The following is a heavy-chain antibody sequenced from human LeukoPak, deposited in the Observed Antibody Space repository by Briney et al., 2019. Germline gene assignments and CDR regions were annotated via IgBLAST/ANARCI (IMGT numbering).Heavy chain of an antibody. Sequence: GGSLRLSCAASGFSFSDSYMSWVRQAPGKGLEWVSVIYSDGRTFYADSVKGRFTISRDNSKNTLYLQMNSLRAEDTAVYYCARESNSGYYLSYWGQGTLVTVSS. D-gene: IGHD3-22*01. CDR2: IYSDGRT. J-gene: IGHJ4*02. CDR1: GFSFSDSY. V-gene: IGHV3-66*01. CDR3: ARESNSGYYLSY.